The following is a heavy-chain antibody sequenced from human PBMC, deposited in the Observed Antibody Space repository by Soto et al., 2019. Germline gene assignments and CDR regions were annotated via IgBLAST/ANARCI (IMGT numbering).Heavy chain of an antibody. J-gene: IGHJ4*02. CDR3: AVYGYGVSAAAY. CDR1: GFTFSGSA. D-gene: IGHD4-17*01. CDR2: IRSKANSYAT. Sequence: EVQLVESGGGLVQPGGSLKLSCAASGFTFSGSAMHWVRQASGKGLEWVGRIRSKANSYATAYAASVKGRFTISRDDSKNTAYLQMNSLRPEDTAVYYCAVYGYGVSAAAYWGQGTLVTVSS. V-gene: IGHV3-73*02.